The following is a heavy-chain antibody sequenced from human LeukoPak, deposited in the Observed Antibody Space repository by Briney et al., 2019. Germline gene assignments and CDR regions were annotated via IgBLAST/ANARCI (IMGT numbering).Heavy chain of an antibody. Sequence: GGSLRLSCAASGFTFSSYAMHWVRQAPGKGLEWVAVISYDGSNKYYADSVKGRFTISRDNSKNTLYLQMNSLRAEDTAVYYCARPLPDDAFDIWGQGTMVTVSS. CDR1: GFTFSSYA. J-gene: IGHJ3*02. V-gene: IGHV3-30-3*01. CDR3: ARPLPDDAFDI. D-gene: IGHD1-14*01. CDR2: ISYDGSNK.